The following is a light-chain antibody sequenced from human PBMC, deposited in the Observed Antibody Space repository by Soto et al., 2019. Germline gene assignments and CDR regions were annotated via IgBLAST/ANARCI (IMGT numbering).Light chain of an antibody. CDR1: NIGGKS. J-gene: IGLJ2*01. CDR2: YDT. Sequence: SYELTQPPSVSVAPGKTASITCGADNIGGKSVHWYQQKPGQAPVLVIYYDTDRPSGIPERFSGSSSGNTATLTISRVEAGDEADYFCQVWDSSSDHAVFGGGTKLTVL. V-gene: IGLV3-21*04. CDR3: QVWDSSSDHAV.